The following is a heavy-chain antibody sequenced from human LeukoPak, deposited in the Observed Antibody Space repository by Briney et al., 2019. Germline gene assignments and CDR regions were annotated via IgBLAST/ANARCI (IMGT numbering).Heavy chain of an antibody. J-gene: IGHJ4*02. CDR2: IYYSGST. V-gene: IGHV4-59*01. CDR1: GGSISSYY. D-gene: IGHD6-13*01. CDR3: ARSVAAAGTGIDY. Sequence: SETLSLTCTVSGGSISSYYWSWIRQPPGKGLEWIGYIYYSGSTNYNPSLKSRVTMSVDTSKNQFSLKLSSVTAADTAVYYCARSVAAAGTGIDYWGQGTLVTVSS.